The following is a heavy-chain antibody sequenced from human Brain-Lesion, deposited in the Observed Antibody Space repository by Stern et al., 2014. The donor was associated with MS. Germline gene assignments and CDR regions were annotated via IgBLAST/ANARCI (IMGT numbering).Heavy chain of an antibody. J-gene: IGHJ4*02. CDR1: GGSISSSNW. V-gene: IGHV4-4*02. CDR2: SVHSGSP. D-gene: IGHD6-13*01. CDR3: ARFPASRPHVFDS. Sequence: VQLLESGPGLVKPSGTLSLTCAVSGGSISSSNWWSWVRQSPGKGLEWIGKSVHSGSPIYTPSLKSRVPVPEDKPKTRFPLTLRSGTAADAAVYFCARFPASRPHVFDSWGQGTLVTVSS.